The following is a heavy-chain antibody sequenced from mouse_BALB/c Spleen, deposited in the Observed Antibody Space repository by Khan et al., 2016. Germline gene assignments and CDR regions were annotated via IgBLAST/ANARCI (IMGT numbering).Heavy chain of an antibody. Sequence: EVKLLESGGGLVQPGGSLKLSCAASGFDFSRYWMSWVRQAPGKGLEWIGEINPDSSTINYTPSLKDKFIISRDNAKNTLYLQMSKVRSEYTALDYCARQGDYGYDVYWGQGTTLTVSS. J-gene: IGHJ2*01. CDR3: ARQGDYGYDVY. D-gene: IGHD2-2*01. CDR2: INPDSSTI. V-gene: IGHV4-1*02. CDR1: GFDFSRYW.